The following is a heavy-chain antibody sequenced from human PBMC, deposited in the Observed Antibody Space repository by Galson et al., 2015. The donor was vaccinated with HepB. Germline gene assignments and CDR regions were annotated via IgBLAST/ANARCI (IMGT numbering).Heavy chain of an antibody. CDR3: AREPYCSSTSCYDRVWFDP. CDR1: GGTFSSYA. J-gene: IGHJ5*02. D-gene: IGHD2-2*01. Sequence: SVKVSCKASGGTFSSYAISWVRQAPGQGLEWMGRIIPILGIANYAQKFQGRVTITADKSTSTAYMELSSLRSEDTAVYYCAREPYCSSTSCYDRVWFDPWGQGTLVTVSS. V-gene: IGHV1-69*04. CDR2: IIPILGIA.